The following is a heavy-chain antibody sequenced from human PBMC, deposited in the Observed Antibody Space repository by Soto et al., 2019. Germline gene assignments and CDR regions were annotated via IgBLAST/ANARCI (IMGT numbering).Heavy chain of an antibody. CDR2: LIHGGST. CDR1: NSSLGAFH. Sequence: SETLSLTCAIYNSSLGAFHWTWIRQPPGKGLEWIGELIHGGSTNYNPSLKSRVTFSLDTSKSQFSLHVMSVTAAGTAVYYCARSPLSYDYVRQTWREVVDSFDVWGRGTSVTVSS. J-gene: IGHJ3*01. V-gene: IGHV4-34*12. CDR3: ARSPLSYDYVRQTWREVVDSFDV. D-gene: IGHD3-10*02.